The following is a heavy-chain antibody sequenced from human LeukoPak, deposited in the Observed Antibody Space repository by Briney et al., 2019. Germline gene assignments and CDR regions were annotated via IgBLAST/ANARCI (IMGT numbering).Heavy chain of an antibody. Sequence: PSETLSLTCTVSNGSISIYYWSWVRQPAGKGLEWIGRISASGSTNYNPSLKSRVTMSVDTSKNQFSRNLTSVTAADTAVYYCAREITVTRPFDYWGQGTLVTVSS. CDR2: ISASGST. CDR3: AREITVTRPFDY. J-gene: IGHJ4*02. D-gene: IGHD4-17*01. V-gene: IGHV4-4*07. CDR1: NGSISIYY.